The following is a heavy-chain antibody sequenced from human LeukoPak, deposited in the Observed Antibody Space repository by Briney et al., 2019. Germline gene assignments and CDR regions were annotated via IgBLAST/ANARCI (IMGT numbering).Heavy chain of an antibody. CDR3: ARGGKATVVTM. Sequence: SETLSLTCTVSGGSISSYYWSWIRQPAGKGLEWIGRIYSSGSTNYNPSLKSRVSMSVDTSKNQFSLKLTSVTAADTAVYYCARGGKATVVTMRGQGILVTVSS. J-gene: IGHJ4*02. CDR1: GGSISSYY. CDR2: IYSSGST. V-gene: IGHV4-4*07. D-gene: IGHD4-23*01.